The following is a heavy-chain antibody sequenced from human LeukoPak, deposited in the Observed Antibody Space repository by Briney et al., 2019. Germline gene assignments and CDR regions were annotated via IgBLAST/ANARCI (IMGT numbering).Heavy chain of an antibody. CDR2: IDKDGRST. CDR1: GFTLGAFA. CDR3: ATWAFYHSLDV. Sequence: GGSQRLSCAASGFTLGAFAMHWVRQAPGKGLEWVSLIDKDGRSTYYADSVKGRFTISRDNSKNSLYLQMNSLRTEDTALYYCATWAFYHSLDVWGQGTTVTVSS. V-gene: IGHV3-43*02. D-gene: IGHD1-26*01. J-gene: IGHJ6*02.